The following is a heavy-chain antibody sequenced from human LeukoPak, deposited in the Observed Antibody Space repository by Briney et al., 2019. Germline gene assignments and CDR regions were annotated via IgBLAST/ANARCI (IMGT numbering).Heavy chain of an antibody. J-gene: IGHJ4*02. Sequence: GGSLRLSCAASGFTFSNYAMSWVRQAPGKGLEWVSYISSSGSTIYYADSVKGRFTISRDNAKNSLYLQMNSLRAEDTAVYYCARVWGDSSGYYGSPFDYWGQGTLVTVSS. CDR2: ISSSGSTI. CDR1: GFTFSNYA. D-gene: IGHD3-22*01. CDR3: ARVWGDSSGYYGSPFDY. V-gene: IGHV3-11*01.